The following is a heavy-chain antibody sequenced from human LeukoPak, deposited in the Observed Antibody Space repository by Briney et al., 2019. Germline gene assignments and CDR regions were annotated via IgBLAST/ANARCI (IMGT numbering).Heavy chain of an antibody. J-gene: IGHJ4*02. CDR3: ARGGTHGVYYDILNY. Sequence: GASVRVSCKASGGTFSSYAISWVRQAPGQGLEWMGRIIPILGIANNAQRFQGRVTITGDKSTSTAYMDLNSLRSEDTAVYYCARGGTHGVYYDILNYWGQGTLVTVSS. CDR2: IIPILGIA. V-gene: IGHV1-69*04. D-gene: IGHD3-9*01. CDR1: GGTFSSYA.